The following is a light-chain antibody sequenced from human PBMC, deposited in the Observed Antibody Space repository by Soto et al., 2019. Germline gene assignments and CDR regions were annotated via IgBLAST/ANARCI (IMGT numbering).Light chain of an antibody. CDR2: VNSGGSH. CDR1: SGHSNYA. CDR3: QTWGTGSAIVV. J-gene: IGLJ7*01. V-gene: IGLV4-69*01. Sequence: QPVLTQSPSASASLGASVKLTCTLSSGHSNYAIAWHQQQPEYGPRYLMKVNSGGSHIKGDGIPDRFSGSSSGDERYLFISSLQSEDEAYYYCQTWGTGSAIVVFGGGTQLTFL.